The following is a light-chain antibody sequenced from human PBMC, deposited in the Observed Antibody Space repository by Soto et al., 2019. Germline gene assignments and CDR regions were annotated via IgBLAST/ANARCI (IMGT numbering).Light chain of an antibody. Sequence: IVLTQSPAILALSPGDRATLSCRASQSVSRSYLAWYQHKPGQAPRLLMYGASTRETGIPARFSGSGSGTDFTRTISGLEIEDVAIYDCQQRYSWIRVFGQGTKVDIK. J-gene: IGKJ1*01. CDR3: QQRYSWIRV. CDR2: GAS. V-gene: IGKV3D-20*02. CDR1: QSVSRSY.